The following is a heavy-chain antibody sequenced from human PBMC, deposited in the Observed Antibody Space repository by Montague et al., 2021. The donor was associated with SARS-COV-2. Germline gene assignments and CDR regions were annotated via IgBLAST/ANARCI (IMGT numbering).Heavy chain of an antibody. D-gene: IGHD6-13*01. CDR2: IDWDDDK. J-gene: IGHJ3*02. V-gene: IGHV2-70*11. CDR3: ARTSIPAAGTAFDI. Sequence: PALVKPTQTLTLTCTFSGFSLTTSGVGVGWIRQPPGKAVEWLARIDWDDDKYYSTSLKTRLTISKDTSKNQVVLTMTNMDPVDTATYYCARTSIPAAGTAFDIWGQGTMVTVSS. CDR1: GFSLTTSGVG.